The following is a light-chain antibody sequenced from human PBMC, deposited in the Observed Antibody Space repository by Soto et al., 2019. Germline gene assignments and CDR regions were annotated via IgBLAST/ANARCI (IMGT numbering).Light chain of an antibody. Sequence: QSVLTQPASVSGSPGQSITISCTGTSSNVSNYDYVSWYQQHPGKVPKLMIYDVSNRPSGVSNRFSGSKSGNTASLTISGLQADDEADYYCISFTTRATYVFGTGTKVTVL. J-gene: IGLJ1*01. CDR2: DVS. CDR1: SSNVSNYDY. CDR3: ISFTTRATYV. V-gene: IGLV2-14*01.